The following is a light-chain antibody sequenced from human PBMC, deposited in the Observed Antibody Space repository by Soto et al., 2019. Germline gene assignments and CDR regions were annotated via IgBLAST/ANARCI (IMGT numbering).Light chain of an antibody. CDR1: SVDVGGYNY. CDR2: DVS. V-gene: IGLV2-14*03. CDR3: SSYTSTSTYV. Sequence: QSLLTKPASVSGAPGQSIAISGPGTSVDVGGYNYVSWYQHHPGKAPKLMVYDVSNRPSGVSNRFSGSKSGNTASLTISGLQAEDEADYYCSSYTSTSTYVFGTGTKVTGL. J-gene: IGLJ1*01.